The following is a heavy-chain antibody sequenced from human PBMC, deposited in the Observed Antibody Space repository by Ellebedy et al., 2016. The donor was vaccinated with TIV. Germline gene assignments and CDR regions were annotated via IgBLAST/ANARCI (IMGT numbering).Heavy chain of an antibody. V-gene: IGHV4-39*07. D-gene: IGHD2-2*01. CDR1: GGSISSSSYY. CDR3: ARGVPAAASRNWFDP. CDR2: IYYSGST. Sequence: SETLSLTCTVSGGSISSSSYYWGWIRQPPGKGLEWIGSIYYSGSTNYNPSLKSRVTISVDTSKNQFSLKLSSVTAADTAVYYCARGVPAAASRNWFDPWGQGTLVTVSS. J-gene: IGHJ5*02.